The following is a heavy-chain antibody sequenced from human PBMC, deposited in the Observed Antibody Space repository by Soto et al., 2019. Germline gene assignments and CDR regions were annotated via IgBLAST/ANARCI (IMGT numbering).Heavy chain of an antibody. D-gene: IGHD1-1*01. CDR3: AKGTGMYGMDV. CDR2: TYGSGTT. V-gene: IGHV3-66*01. Sequence: EMQLVESGGGLVQPGGSLRLSCVASGFTVSSNYMTWVRQSPGKGLEWVSVTYGSGTTYYADSVKGRFTISRDNSKNTVYVQMNSLRVEDTAVYYCAKGTGMYGMDVWGQGATVTVSS. CDR1: GFTVSSNY. J-gene: IGHJ6*02.